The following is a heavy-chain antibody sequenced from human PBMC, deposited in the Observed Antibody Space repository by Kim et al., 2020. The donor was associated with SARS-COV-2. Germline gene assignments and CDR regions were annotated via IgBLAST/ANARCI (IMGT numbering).Heavy chain of an antibody. D-gene: IGHD3-9*01. CDR1: GDSMSSTNYY. CDR2: IYYSGTT. Sequence: SETLSLTCTVSGDSMSSTNYYWGWIRQPPGNGLEWIGSIYYSGTTYYSPSLKSRVTISVDPSMNQLSLRLSSVTAADTAIYFCARQTGYLTAFDIWGQGTMVIVSS. J-gene: IGHJ3*02. CDR3: ARQTGYLTAFDI. V-gene: IGHV4-39*01.